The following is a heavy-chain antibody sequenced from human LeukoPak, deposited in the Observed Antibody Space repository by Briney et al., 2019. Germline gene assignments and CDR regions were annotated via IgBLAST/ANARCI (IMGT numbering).Heavy chain of an antibody. V-gene: IGHV4-34*01. Sequence: SETLSLTCAVYGGSCDDYYCSGMRQPPGKGLEWIGEIHPSGIFYYNSSLMSRVTISIDTSKSQFSLRLTSVTAADTAFYYCARGRDRSQAGDHWGQGGLVTVSS. CDR2: IHPSGIF. D-gene: IGHD5-24*01. J-gene: IGHJ4*02. CDR3: ARGRDRSQAGDH. CDR1: GGSCDDYY.